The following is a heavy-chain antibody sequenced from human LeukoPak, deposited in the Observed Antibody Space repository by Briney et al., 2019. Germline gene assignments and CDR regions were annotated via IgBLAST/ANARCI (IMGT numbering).Heavy chain of an antibody. CDR3: ARGCSPVAGTESEFDP. J-gene: IGHJ5*02. V-gene: IGHV1-8*03. CDR1: GYTFTSYD. Sequence: ASVKVSCKASGYTFTSYDINWVRQATGQGLEWMGWMNPNSGNTGYAQRFQGRVTITRNTSISTAYMELSSLRSEDTAVYYCARGCSPVAGTESEFDPWGQGTLVTVSS. CDR2: MNPNSGNT. D-gene: IGHD6-19*01.